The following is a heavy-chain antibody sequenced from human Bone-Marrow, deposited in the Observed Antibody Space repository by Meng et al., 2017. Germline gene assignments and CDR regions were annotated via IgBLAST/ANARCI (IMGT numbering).Heavy chain of an antibody. V-gene: IGHV4-4*07. CDR2: IYSSGST. CDR1: GGSISSYY. J-gene: IGHJ4*02. Sequence: SETLSLTCTVSGGSISSYYWSWIRQPAGKGLEWIGRIYSSGSTNYNPSLKRRVIMSVDTSKNQFSLRLSTVTAADTAVYYCTKVHGEGYSSHWGQGTLVTVSS. CDR3: TKVHGEGYSSH. D-gene: IGHD5-24*01.